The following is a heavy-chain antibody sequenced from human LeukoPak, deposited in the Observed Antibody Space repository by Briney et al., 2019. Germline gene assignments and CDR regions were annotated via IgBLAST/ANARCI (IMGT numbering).Heavy chain of an antibody. CDR1: GYTFTSYD. V-gene: IGHV1-8*01. CDR3: ARGHYYYNGMDV. Sequence: GASVKVSCKASGYTFTSYDINWVRQATGQGLEWMGWMNPNSGNTGYAQKFQGRVTMTRNTSISTAYMELSSLRSEDTAVYYCARGHYYYNGMDVWGQGTTVTVSS. J-gene: IGHJ6*02. CDR2: MNPNSGNT.